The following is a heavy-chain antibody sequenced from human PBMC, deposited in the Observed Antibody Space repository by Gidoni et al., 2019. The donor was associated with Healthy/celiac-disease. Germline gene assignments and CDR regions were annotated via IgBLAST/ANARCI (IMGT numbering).Heavy chain of an antibody. V-gene: IGHV3-30*04. CDR1: GFTFSSYA. CDR3: ARDYFQH. Sequence: QVQLVESGGGVVQPGRSLRPSCAASGFTFSSYAMHWVRQAPGKGLEWVVVISYDGSNKYYADSVKGRFTISRDNSKNTLYLQMNSLRAEDTAVYYCARDYFQHWGQGTLVNVSS. J-gene: IGHJ1*01. CDR2: ISYDGSNK.